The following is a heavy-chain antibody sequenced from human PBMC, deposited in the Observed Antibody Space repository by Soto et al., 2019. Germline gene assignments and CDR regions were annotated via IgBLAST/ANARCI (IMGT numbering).Heavy chain of an antibody. CDR3: ARNHRIGYDYSWLAP. V-gene: IGHV3-23*01. D-gene: IGHD3-22*01. CDR2: IRATADSP. Sequence: EVQLLESGGGLVQPGGSLRLSCAASGFTFSSYAMTWVRQAPGKGLEWVSGIRATADSPYYADSVKGRFTISKDNSNNIVYLQINSLRAEDTAVYYSARNHRIGYDYSWLAPWVEGTLVTVSS. J-gene: IGHJ5*02. CDR1: GFTFSSYA.